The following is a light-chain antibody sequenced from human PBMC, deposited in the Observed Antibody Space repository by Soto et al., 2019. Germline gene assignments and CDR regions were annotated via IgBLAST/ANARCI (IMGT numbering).Light chain of an antibody. CDR1: SSNIGNNY. V-gene: IGLV1-51*01. CDR3: GTWDSSLSAEWV. CDR2: DNN. J-gene: IGLJ3*02. Sequence: QSVLTQPPSVSAAPGQKVTISCSGSSSNIGNNYVSWYQQLPGTAPKLLIYDNNKRPSGIPDRFSGSKSGTSATLGITGLQTGDEAGYYCGTWDSSLSAEWVFGGGTKLTVL.